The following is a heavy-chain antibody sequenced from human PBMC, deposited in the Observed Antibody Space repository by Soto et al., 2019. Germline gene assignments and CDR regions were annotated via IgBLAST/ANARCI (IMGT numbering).Heavy chain of an antibody. CDR1: GGSFSGYY. J-gene: IGHJ5*02. D-gene: IGHD2-15*01. Sequence: QVQLQQWGAGLLKPSETLSLTCAVYGGSFSGYYWSWIRQPPGKGLEWIGEINHSGSTNYNPSLKSRVTVSVDTSKNQFSRKLSSVTAADTAVYYCARGSAGYCSGGSCSHPFAPWGQGTLVTVSS. CDR3: ARGSAGYCSGGSCSHPFAP. V-gene: IGHV4-34*01. CDR2: INHSGST.